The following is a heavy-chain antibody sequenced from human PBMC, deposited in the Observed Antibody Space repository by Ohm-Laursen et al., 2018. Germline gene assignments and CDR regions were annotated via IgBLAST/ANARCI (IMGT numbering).Heavy chain of an antibody. CDR3: ATGMYGGKTPAAILGWFDP. Sequence: SSVKVSCKVSGYTLTELSMHWVRQAPGKGLEWMGGFDPEDGETIYAQKFQGRVTMTEDTSTDTAYMELSSLRSEDTAVYYCATGMYGGKTPAAILGWFDPWGQGTLVTVSS. J-gene: IGHJ5*02. CDR2: FDPEDGET. CDR1: GYTLTELS. D-gene: IGHD2-2*01. V-gene: IGHV1-24*01.